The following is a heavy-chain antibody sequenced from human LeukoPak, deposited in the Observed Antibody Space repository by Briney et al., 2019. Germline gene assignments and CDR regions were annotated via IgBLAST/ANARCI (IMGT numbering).Heavy chain of an antibody. CDR3: ARRYCSSTRCYTGFDY. CDR2: IYHSGST. Sequence: SETLSLTCAVSGYSISSGYYWGWIRQPPGKGLEWIGSIYHSGSTYYNPSLKSRVTISVDTSKNQFSLKLSSVTAADTAVYYCARRYCSSTRCYTGFDYWGQGALVTVSS. J-gene: IGHJ4*02. V-gene: IGHV4-38-2*01. D-gene: IGHD2-2*02. CDR1: GYSISSGYY.